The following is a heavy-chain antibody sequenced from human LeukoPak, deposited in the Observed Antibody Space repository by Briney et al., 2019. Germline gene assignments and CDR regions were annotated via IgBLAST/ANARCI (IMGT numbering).Heavy chain of an antibody. D-gene: IGHD3-3*01. V-gene: IGHV3-23*01. CDR3: AKDKGDFWSGHHY. J-gene: IGHJ4*02. CDR1: GFTFSNYA. CDR2: ITGSGGST. Sequence: GGSLRLSCAASGFTFSNYAMSWVRQAPGKGLEWVSSITGSGGSTYYADSVKGRFTISRDNSKNTLYLQMSNLRAEDTAVYYCAKDKGDFWSGHHYWGQGTLVTVSS.